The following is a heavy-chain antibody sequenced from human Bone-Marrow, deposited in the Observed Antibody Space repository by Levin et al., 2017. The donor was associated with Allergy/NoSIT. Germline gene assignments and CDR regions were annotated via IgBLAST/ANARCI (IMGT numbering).Heavy chain of an antibody. V-gene: IGHV3-23*01. CDR1: GFTFSSYA. J-gene: IGHJ4*02. CDR3: AKVARGNYDFWSGGAYYFDY. CDR2: ISGSGGST. Sequence: GESLKISCAASGFTFSSYAMSWVRQAPGKGLEWVSAISGSGGSTYYADSVKGRFTISRDNSKNTLYLQMNSLRAEDTAVYYCAKVARGNYDFWSGGAYYFDYWGQGTLVTVSS. D-gene: IGHD3-3*01.